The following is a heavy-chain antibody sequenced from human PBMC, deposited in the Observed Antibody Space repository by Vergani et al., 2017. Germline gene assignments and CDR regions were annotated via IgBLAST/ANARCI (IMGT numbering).Heavy chain of an antibody. Sequence: QVQLQQWGAGLLKPSETLSLTCAVYGGSFSGYYWSWIRQPPGKGLEWIGEINHSGSTNYNPSLKSRVTISVDTSKNQFSLKVSSVIAADTAMYYCARERSGSYLDAFDIWGQGTLVTVSS. CDR3: ARERSGSYLDAFDI. CDR1: GGSFSGYY. D-gene: IGHD1-26*01. J-gene: IGHJ3*02. CDR2: INHSGST. V-gene: IGHV4-34*01.